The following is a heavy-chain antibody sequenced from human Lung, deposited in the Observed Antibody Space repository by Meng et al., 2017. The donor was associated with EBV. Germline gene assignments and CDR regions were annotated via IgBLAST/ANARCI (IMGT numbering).Heavy chain of an antibody. CDR2: IYYSGST. Sequence: VRVPASGPGLVKPSQTLSLPCTVSGGSISSGGRYWSWIRQHPGKGLEWIGYIYYSGSTYYNPSLKSLVSISVDTSNTQFSLKLSSVTAADTAVYYCARAVDTGYFDYWGQGTLVTVSS. V-gene: IGHV4-31*01. J-gene: IGHJ4*02. D-gene: IGHD5-18*01. CDR1: GGSISSGGRY. CDR3: ARAVDTGYFDY.